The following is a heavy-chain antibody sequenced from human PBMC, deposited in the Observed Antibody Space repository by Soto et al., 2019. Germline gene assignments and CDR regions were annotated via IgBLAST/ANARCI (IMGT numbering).Heavy chain of an antibody. Sequence: ASVKVSCKTPGYTFTRYNIHWVRQAPGQRLEWMGWINAGSGNAKYSQKFQGRVTLTADEPTSTAYMELSSLRSEDTAVYYCARGQYNWNYFGYYYGMDVWGQGTTVTVSS. CDR2: INAGSGNA. CDR1: GYTFTRYN. D-gene: IGHD1-7*01. V-gene: IGHV1-3*01. J-gene: IGHJ6*02. CDR3: ARGQYNWNYFGYYYGMDV.